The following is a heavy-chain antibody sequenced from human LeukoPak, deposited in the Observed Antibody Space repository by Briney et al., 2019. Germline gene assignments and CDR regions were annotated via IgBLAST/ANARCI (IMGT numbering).Heavy chain of an antibody. Sequence: PGGSLRLSCAASGFTVTSNYMSWVRQAPGKGLEWGSVIYNDGRTYYADSVKGRFTISRDNSKNTLYLQMNSLRAEDTAVYYCARESNSGYYLSYWGQGTLVTVSS. CDR1: GFTVTSNY. CDR3: ARESNSGYYLSY. CDR2: IYNDGRT. J-gene: IGHJ4*02. V-gene: IGHV3-66*01. D-gene: IGHD3-22*01.